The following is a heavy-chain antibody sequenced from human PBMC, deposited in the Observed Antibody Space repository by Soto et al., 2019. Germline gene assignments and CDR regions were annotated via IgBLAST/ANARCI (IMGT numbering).Heavy chain of an antibody. D-gene: IGHD3-10*01. V-gene: IGHV4-34*01. CDR3: ARVSGIYYYGMDV. J-gene: IGHJ6*02. CDR2: INHSGSS. Sequence: SETLSLTCAVYGGSFSGYYWSWIRQPPGKGLEWIGEINHSGSSNYNPSLKSRVTISVDTSKNQFSLKLSSVTAADTAVYYCARVSGIYYYGMDVWGQGTTVT. CDR1: GGSFSGYY.